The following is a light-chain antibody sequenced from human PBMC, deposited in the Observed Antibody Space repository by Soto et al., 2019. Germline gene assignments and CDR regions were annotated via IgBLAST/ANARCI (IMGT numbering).Light chain of an antibody. Sequence: QSALTQPASVSGSPGQSITISCTGTSSDVGSYNLVSWYQQHPGKAPKLMIYEGSKRPSGVSNRFPGSKSGNTASLTISGLQAEDEADYYCCSYAGSRVFGGGTKLTVL. V-gene: IGLV2-23*01. CDR2: EGS. CDR1: SSDVGSYNL. CDR3: CSYAGSRV. J-gene: IGLJ3*02.